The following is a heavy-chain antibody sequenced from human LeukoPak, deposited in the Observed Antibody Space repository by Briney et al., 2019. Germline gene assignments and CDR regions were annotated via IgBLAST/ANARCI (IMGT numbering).Heavy chain of an antibody. CDR1: GGSISSSSYY. CDR2: IYYSGST. Sequence: SETLSLTCTVSGGSISSSSYYWGWIRQPPGKGLEWIGSIYYSGSTYYNPSLKSRVAMSVDTSKSQFSLKLSSVTAADTAVYYCAQAGDLDYWGQGTLVTVSS. CDR3: AQAGDLDY. J-gene: IGHJ4*02. V-gene: IGHV4-39*07. D-gene: IGHD6-13*01.